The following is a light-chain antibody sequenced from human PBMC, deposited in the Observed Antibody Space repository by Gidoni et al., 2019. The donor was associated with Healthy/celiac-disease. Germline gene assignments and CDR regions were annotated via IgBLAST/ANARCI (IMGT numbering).Light chain of an antibody. CDR3: CSYAGSSTVV. CDR2: EGS. J-gene: IGLJ2*01. Sequence: QSALTQPASVSGSPGQSLTISCTGTSSDVGSYNLVSWYQQHPGKAPKLMIYEGSKRPSGVSNRFSGSKSGNTASLTISGLQAEDESDYYCCSYAGSSTVVFGVGTKLTVL. CDR1: SSDVGSYNL. V-gene: IGLV2-23*01.